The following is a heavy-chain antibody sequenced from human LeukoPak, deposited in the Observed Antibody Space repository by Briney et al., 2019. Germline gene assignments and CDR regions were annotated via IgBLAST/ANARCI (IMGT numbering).Heavy chain of an antibody. Sequence: GGSLRLSCAASGFTFSSYSMNWVRQAPGKGLEWLSYISSSASTIYYGDSVRGRATISRDNAKNSLYLQMNSLRAEDTAVYYCAREYSSSSGRAFDIWGQGTMVAVSS. CDR3: AREYSSSSGRAFDI. D-gene: IGHD6-6*01. CDR2: ISSSASTI. J-gene: IGHJ3*02. V-gene: IGHV3-48*01. CDR1: GFTFSSYS.